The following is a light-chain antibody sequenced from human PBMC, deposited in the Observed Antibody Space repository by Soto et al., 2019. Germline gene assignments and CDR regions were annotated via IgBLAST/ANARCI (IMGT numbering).Light chain of an antibody. CDR1: SCDIGAYNF. J-gene: IGLJ2*01. CDR2: DDN. Sequence: QSALTQPASVSGSPGQSITISCTGTSCDIGAYNFVSCYQQHPGKAPKLMLYDDNIRPSGVSNRFSGSNSGNTASLTISGLQAEDEADYYCTSWTTSTTMVFGGGTKLTVL. CDR3: TSWTTSTTMV. V-gene: IGLV2-14*03.